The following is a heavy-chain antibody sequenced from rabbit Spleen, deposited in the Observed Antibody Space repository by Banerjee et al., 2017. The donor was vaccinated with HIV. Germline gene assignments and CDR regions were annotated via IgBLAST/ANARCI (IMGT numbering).Heavy chain of an antibody. V-gene: IGHV1S7*01. J-gene: IGHJ4*01. Sequence: HLKESGGGLVQPGGSLKLSCKASGFTLSSYYMNWVRQAPGKGLEWIGYIDPVFGITYYANWVNGRFSISRENAQNTVFLQMTSLTAADTATYFCARGGGLWGPGTLVTVS. CDR3: ARGGGL. CDR1: GFTLSSYY. CDR2: IDPVFGIT.